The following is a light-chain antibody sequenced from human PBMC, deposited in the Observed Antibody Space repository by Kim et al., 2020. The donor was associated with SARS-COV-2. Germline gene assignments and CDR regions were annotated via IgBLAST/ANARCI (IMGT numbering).Light chain of an antibody. CDR2: EAS. CDR1: RRISNQ. CDR3: QQYKTYSLSS. V-gene: IGKV1-5*03. J-gene: IGKJ2*03. Sequence: ASVGDRVTFTCRASRRISNQLAWYQQKVGKAPQLLIYEASNLESGVPLRFSGSGSGTEFTLTISSLQPDDFATYYCQQYKTYSLSSFGQGTKLEI.